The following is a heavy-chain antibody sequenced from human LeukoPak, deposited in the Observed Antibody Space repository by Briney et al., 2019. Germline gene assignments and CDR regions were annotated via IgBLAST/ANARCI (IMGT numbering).Heavy chain of an antibody. CDR2: IIPIFGTP. D-gene: IGHD3-22*01. CDR1: GYTFTGYY. J-gene: IGHJ4*02. V-gene: IGHV1-69*13. Sequence: SVKVSCKASGYTFTGYYMHWVRQAPGQGLEWMGGIIPIFGTPDYAQKFQDRVTITADEDTSTAYMEVNSLTSDDTAIYYCARVSYDSRGYDYWGQGTLVTVSS. CDR3: ARVSYDSRGYDY.